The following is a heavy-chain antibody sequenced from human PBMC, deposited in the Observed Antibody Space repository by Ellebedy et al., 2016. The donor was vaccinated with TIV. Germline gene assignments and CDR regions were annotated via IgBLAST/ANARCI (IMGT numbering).Heavy chain of an antibody. CDR1: GFTVSTNY. V-gene: IGHV3-53*01. CDR2: FYSGGAT. D-gene: IGHD4-17*01. Sequence: GESLKISCAASGFTVSTNYMSWVRQAPGKGLEWVSVFYSGGATFYADSVKGRFILSRDSSKNTMYLHMNSLRADDTAVYYCARGVPTVTTDAFDIWGQGTMVTVSS. J-gene: IGHJ3*02. CDR3: ARGVPTVTTDAFDI.